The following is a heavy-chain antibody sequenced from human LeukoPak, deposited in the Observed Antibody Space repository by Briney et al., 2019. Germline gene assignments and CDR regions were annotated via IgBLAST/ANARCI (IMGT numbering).Heavy chain of an antibody. CDR1: GGSISGYY. V-gene: IGHV4-4*07. CDR3: ARDGWGPSKYYFDS. J-gene: IGHJ4*02. Sequence: SETRSLTCTVSGGSISGYYWSWIRQPAGKGLEWIGRIYTSGSTSYNPSLKSRVTMSVDTSKNQFSLKLSSVTAADTAVYYCARDGWGPSKYYFDSWGQGTLVTVSS. CDR2: IYTSGST. D-gene: IGHD6-19*01.